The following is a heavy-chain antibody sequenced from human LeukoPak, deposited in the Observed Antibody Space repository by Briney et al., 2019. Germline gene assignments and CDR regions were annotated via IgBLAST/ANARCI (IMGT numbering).Heavy chain of an antibody. Sequence: ASVKVSCKASGYTFTSYYMHWLRQAPGQGLEWMGIINTSGGSTSYAQKFQGRVTMTRDMSTSTVYMELSSLRSEDTAVYYCARGARGSGHDYWGQGTLVTVSS. D-gene: IGHD2-15*01. J-gene: IGHJ4*02. V-gene: IGHV1-46*01. CDR3: ARGARGSGHDY. CDR2: INTSGGST. CDR1: GYTFTSYY.